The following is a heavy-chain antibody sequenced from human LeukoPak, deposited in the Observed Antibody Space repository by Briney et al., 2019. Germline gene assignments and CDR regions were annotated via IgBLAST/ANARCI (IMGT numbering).Heavy chain of an antibody. V-gene: IGHV3-30*18. J-gene: IGHJ2*01. Sequence: GGSLRLPCAASGFTFSSYGMHWVRQAPGKGLEWVAVISYDGSNKYYADSVKGRFTISRDNSKNTLYLQMNSLRAEDTAVYYCAKEAIAARRPMGFDLWGRGTLVTVSS. CDR3: AKEAIAARRPMGFDL. CDR1: GFTFSSYG. CDR2: ISYDGSNK. D-gene: IGHD6-6*01.